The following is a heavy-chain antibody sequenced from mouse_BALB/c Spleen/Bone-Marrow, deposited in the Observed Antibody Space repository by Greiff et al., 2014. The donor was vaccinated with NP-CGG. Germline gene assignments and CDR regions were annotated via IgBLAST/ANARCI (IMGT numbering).Heavy chain of an antibody. CDR1: GFNIKDTY. Sequence: VQLQQSGAELVKPGASVKLSCTASGFNIKDTYMHWVKQRPEQGLEWIGRIDPANGNTKYDPKFQGKATITADTSSNTAYLQLSSLTSEDTAVYYCASYYYGSSLFAYWGQETLVTVSA. CDR3: ASYYYGSSLFAY. V-gene: IGHV14-3*02. J-gene: IGHJ3*01. CDR2: IDPANGNT. D-gene: IGHD1-1*01.